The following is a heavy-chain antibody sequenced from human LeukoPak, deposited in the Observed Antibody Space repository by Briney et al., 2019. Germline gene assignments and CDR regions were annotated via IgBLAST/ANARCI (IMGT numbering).Heavy chain of an antibody. CDR3: TKDRVWNSFDS. CDR1: GFTFSRYW. V-gene: IGHV3-7*01. Sequence: GGSLRLSCAASGFTFSRYWMSWVRQAPGKGLEWVANINQYGSEEYYVDSVKGRFTISRDNAKNTLYLQMNSLKNEDTAVYYCTKDRVWNSFDSWGQGTLVTVSS. CDR2: INQYGSEE. D-gene: IGHD1-1*01. J-gene: IGHJ4*02.